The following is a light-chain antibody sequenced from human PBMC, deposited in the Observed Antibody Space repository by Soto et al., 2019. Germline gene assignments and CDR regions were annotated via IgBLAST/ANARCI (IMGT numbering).Light chain of an antibody. CDR2: GAS. CDR3: QQYGSSPWT. CDR1: QSVSSSY. J-gene: IGKJ1*01. V-gene: IGKV3-20*01. Sequence: EIVLTQSPGTLSLSPGERATLSCRASQSVSSSYLAWYQQKPCQAPRLLIYGASSRATGIPDRFSGSGSGTDFTLTISSLETEDFAVYYCQQYGSSPWTFGHGTKVEIK.